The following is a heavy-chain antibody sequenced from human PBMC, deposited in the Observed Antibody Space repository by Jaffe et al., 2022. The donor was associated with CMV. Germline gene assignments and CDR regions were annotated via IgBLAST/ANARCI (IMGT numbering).Heavy chain of an antibody. CDR1: GGSISSYY. D-gene: IGHD4-17*01. J-gene: IGHJ3*02. V-gene: IGHV4-59*01. Sequence: QVQLQESGPGLVKPSETLSLTCTVSGGSISSYYWSWIRQPPGKGLEWIGYIYYSGSTNYNPSLKSRVTISVDTSKNQFSLKLSSVTAADTAVYYCARADYGGNSVGAFDIWGQGTMVTVSS. CDR2: IYYSGST. CDR3: ARADYGGNSVGAFDI.